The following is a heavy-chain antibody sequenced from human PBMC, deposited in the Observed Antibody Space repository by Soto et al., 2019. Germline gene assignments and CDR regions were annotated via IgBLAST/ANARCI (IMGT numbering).Heavy chain of an antibody. J-gene: IGHJ4*02. Sequence: SETLSLTCTVSGGSISSYYWSWIRQPAGKGLEWIGRIYTSGSTNYNPSLKSRVTMSVDTSKNQFSLKLSSVTAADTALYYCAKSLHGDYARAPYYFDYWGQGTLVTVSS. CDR2: IYTSGST. CDR3: AKSLHGDYARAPYYFDY. V-gene: IGHV4-4*07. D-gene: IGHD4-17*01. CDR1: GGSISSYY.